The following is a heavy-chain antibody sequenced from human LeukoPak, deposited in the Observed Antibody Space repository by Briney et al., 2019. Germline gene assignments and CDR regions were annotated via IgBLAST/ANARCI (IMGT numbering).Heavy chain of an antibody. V-gene: IGHV1-18*01. CDR3: ARDYYDSSGHGYYYYGMDV. J-gene: IGHJ6*02. Sequence: ASVKVSCKASGYTFTSYGISWVRQAPGQGLEWMGWISAYNGNTNYAQKLQGRVTMTTDTSTSTAYMELRGLRSDDTAVYYCARDYYDSSGHGYYYYGMDVWGQGTTVTVSS. D-gene: IGHD3-22*01. CDR1: GYTFTSYG. CDR2: ISAYNGNT.